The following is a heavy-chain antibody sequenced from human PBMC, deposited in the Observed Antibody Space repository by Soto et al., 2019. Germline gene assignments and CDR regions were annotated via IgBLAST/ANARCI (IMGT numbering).Heavy chain of an antibody. Sequence: QVQLQESVPGLVKPWETLSLTCTVSGGSISSYYWSWIRQPPGKGLEWIGYIYYSGSTNYNPSLKSRVTISVDTSKNQCSLKLSSVTAADTAVYYCARGRITMVRRVTKMAVVAFDIWSQGTMVTVSS. CDR2: IYYSGST. CDR3: ARGRITMVRRVTKMAVVAFDI. V-gene: IGHV4-59*01. CDR1: GGSISSYY. D-gene: IGHD3-10*01. J-gene: IGHJ3*02.